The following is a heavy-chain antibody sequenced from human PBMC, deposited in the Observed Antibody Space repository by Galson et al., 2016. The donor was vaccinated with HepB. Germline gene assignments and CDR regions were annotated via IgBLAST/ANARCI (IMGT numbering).Heavy chain of an antibody. J-gene: IGHJ4*02. CDR1: GFTFSGSA. CDR3: MSYRDDYLRGGD. CDR2: IRSKTNTYAT. V-gene: IGHV3-73*01. D-gene: IGHD5-12*01. Sequence: SLRLSCAVSGFTFSGSAIHWVRQASVKGLEWVGRIRSKTNTYATAYGESVKGRFTISRDDSRNTAYLQMNSLKTEDTAVHYCMSYRDDYLRGGDWGQGTLVTVSS.